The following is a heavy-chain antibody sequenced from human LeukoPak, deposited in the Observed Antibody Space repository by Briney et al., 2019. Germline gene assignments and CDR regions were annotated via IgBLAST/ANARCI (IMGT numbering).Heavy chain of an antibody. V-gene: IGHV1-69*06. Sequence: GASVKVSCKASGGTFSSYAISWVRQAPGQGLEWMGGIIPIFGTANYAQKFQGRVTMTEDTSTDTAYMELSSLRSEDTAVYYCATYPPDPNKSRLFDYWGQGTLVTVSS. J-gene: IGHJ4*02. CDR1: GGTFSSYA. CDR3: ATYPPDPNKSRLFDY. CDR2: IIPIFGTA. D-gene: IGHD1-14*01.